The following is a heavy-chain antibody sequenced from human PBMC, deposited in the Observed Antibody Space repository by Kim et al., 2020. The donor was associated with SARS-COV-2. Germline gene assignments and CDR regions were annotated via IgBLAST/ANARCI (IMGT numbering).Heavy chain of an antibody. CDR1: GGSISSGDYY. Sequence: SETLSLTCTVSGGSISSGDYYWSWIRQPPGKGLEWIGYIYYSGSTYYNPSLKSRVTISVDTSKNQFSLKLSSVTAADTAVYYCARDSDSNYRSSWGQGTLVTVSS. D-gene: IGHD4-4*01. CDR3: ARDSDSNYRSS. V-gene: IGHV4-30-4*01. CDR2: IYYSGST. J-gene: IGHJ5*02.